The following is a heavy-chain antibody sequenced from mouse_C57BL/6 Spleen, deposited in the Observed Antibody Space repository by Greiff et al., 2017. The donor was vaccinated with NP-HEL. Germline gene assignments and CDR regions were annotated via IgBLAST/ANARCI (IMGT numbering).Heavy chain of an antibody. CDR1: GYTFTSYW. J-gene: IGHJ1*03. CDR3: ARSDGYPYWYFDV. V-gene: IGHV1-64*01. Sequence: QVQLQQPGAELVKPGASVKLSCEASGYTFTSYWMHWVKQRPGQGLEWIGMIHPNSGSTNYNEKFKSKATLTVDKSSSTAYMQLSSLTSEDSAVYYCARSDGYPYWYFDVWGTGTTVTVSS. D-gene: IGHD2-3*01. CDR2: IHPNSGST.